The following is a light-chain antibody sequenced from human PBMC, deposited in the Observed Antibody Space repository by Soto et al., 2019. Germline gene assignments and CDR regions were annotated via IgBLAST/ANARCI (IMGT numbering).Light chain of an antibody. CDR1: QSVSSY. Sequence: EIVLTQSPATLSLSPGERATLSCRASQSVSSYLAWYQQKPGQAPRLLIYDASNRATGIPARFSGSGSGTDFTRPISSLEPEDFAVYYCQQRSNWPLTFGQGTRLEIK. CDR2: DAS. CDR3: QQRSNWPLT. J-gene: IGKJ5*01. V-gene: IGKV3-11*01.